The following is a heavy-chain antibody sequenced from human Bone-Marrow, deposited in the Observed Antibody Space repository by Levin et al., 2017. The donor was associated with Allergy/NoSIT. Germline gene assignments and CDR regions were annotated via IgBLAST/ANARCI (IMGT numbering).Heavy chain of an antibody. V-gene: IGHV1-2*02. Sequence: ASVKVSCKASGYTFTGYYMHWVRQAPGQGLEWMGWINPNSGGTNYAQKFQGRVTMTRDTSISTAYMELSRLRSDDTAVYYCARESSGYYYESDYWGQGTLVTVSS. CDR1: GYTFTGYY. CDR2: INPNSGGT. J-gene: IGHJ4*02. D-gene: IGHD3-22*01. CDR3: ARESSGYYYESDY.